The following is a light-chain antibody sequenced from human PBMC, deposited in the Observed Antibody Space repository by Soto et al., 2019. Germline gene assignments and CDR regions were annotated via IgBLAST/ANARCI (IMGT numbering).Light chain of an antibody. CDR1: SSNIGSNY. V-gene: IGLV1-47*01. J-gene: IGLJ2*01. Sequence: QSALTQPPSASGTPGQRVTISCSGSSSNIGSNYVYWYQQLPGTAPKLLIYRNNQRPSGVPDRFSGSKSGASASLAISGLRSEDEADYYCAAWDDSLSGPVFGGGTQLT. CDR3: AAWDDSLSGPV. CDR2: RNN.